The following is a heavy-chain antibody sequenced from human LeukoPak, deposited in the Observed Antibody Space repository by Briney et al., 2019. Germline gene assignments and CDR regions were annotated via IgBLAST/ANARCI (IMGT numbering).Heavy chain of an antibody. CDR1: GFTFSSYA. J-gene: IGHJ4*02. D-gene: IGHD5-18*01. CDR3: AKDISDTAIVLTDGLGY. V-gene: IGHV3-23*01. CDR2: ISGSGGST. Sequence: GGSLRLSCAASGFTFSSYAMSWVRQAPGKGLEWVSAISGSGGSTYYADSVKGRFTISRDNSKNTLYLQMNSLRAEDTALYYCAKDISDTAIVLTDGLGYWGQGTLVTVSS.